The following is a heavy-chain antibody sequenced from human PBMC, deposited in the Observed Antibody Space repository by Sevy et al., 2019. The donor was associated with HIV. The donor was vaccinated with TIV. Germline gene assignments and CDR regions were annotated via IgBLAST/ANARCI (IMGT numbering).Heavy chain of an antibody. Sequence: GGSLRLSCAASGFTFSSYAMHWVRQAPGKGLEWVAVISYDGSKKNYADSVKGRFTISRDNSKNTLYLQMNSRRAEDTAVYYCARAHYGSGSPFDYWGQGTLVTVSS. CDR2: ISYDGSKK. CDR1: GFTFSSYA. J-gene: IGHJ4*02. V-gene: IGHV3-30-3*01. CDR3: ARAHYGSGSPFDY. D-gene: IGHD3-10*01.